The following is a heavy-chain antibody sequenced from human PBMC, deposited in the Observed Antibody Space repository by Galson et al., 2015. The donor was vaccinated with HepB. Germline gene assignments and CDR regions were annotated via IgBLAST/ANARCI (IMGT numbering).Heavy chain of an antibody. CDR2: IYYSGST. Sequence: LSLTCTVSGGSISSYYWSWIRQPPGKGLEWIGYIYYSGSTNYNPSLKSRVTISVDTSKNQFSLKLSSVTAADTAVYYCARVSWEQLVGRIYYYYYMDVWGKGTTVTVSS. J-gene: IGHJ6*03. D-gene: IGHD6-6*01. V-gene: IGHV4-59*01. CDR3: ARVSWEQLVGRIYYYYYMDV. CDR1: GGSISSYY.